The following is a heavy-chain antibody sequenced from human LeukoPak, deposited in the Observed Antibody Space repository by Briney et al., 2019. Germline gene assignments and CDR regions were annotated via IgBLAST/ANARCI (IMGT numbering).Heavy chain of an antibody. V-gene: IGHV4-38-2*02. CDR3: ARVGYSSGYFFDY. J-gene: IGHJ4*02. CDR1: GYSISSGYY. D-gene: IGHD6-19*01. CDR2: IYHSGST. Sequence: PSETLSLTCTVSGYSISSGYYWGWIRQPPGKGLEWIGSIYHSGSTYYNPSLKSRVTISLDTSKNQFSLKLSSVTAADTALYYCARVGYSSGYFFDYWGQGTLVTVSS.